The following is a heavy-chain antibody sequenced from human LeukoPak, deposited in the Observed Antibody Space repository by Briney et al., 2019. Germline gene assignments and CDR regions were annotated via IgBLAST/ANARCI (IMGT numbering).Heavy chain of an antibody. D-gene: IGHD5-24*01. V-gene: IGHV3-53*01. CDR2: FYVGGAT. CDR3: ARGDDYNFFDY. Sequence: GSLRLSCAVSGFSLTNNYMSWVRQAPGKGLEWVSVFYVGGATYYADSVKGRFTISRDNSENTLYLQMKSLRAEDTAVYYCARGDDYNFFDYWGQGTLVTVSS. J-gene: IGHJ4*02. CDR1: GFSLTNNY.